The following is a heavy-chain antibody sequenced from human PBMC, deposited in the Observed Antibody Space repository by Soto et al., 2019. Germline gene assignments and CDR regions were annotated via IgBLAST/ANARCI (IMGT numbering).Heavy chain of an antibody. D-gene: IGHD1-1*01. CDR2: ISYDGSNK. J-gene: IGHJ1*01. CDR3: AKGGHDFAEYFQH. Sequence: QVQLVESGGGVVQPGRSLRLSCAASGFTFSSYGMHWVRQPPGKGLGWVAVISYDGSNKDYVDSVKGRFTISRDNSENTQHLHRNSPRVEDSAVDYCAKGGHDFAEYFQHWGQGTLVTLCS. CDR1: GFTFSSYG. V-gene: IGHV3-30*18.